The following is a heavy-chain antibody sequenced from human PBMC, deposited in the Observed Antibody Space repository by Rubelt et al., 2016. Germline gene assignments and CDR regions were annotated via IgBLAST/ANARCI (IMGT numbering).Heavy chain of an antibody. Sequence: QVQLVQSGPEVKKTGASVKVSCKTSGYTFTNYGIAWVRQAPGQGLEWVGWTSSNNGNTNYAQNLQGRVTMTTDTSTSTAYMELRSLRSDDTAVYYCARDGYFDLWGRGTLVTVSS. CDR3: ARDGYFDL. CDR2: TSSNNGNT. J-gene: IGHJ2*01. V-gene: IGHV1-18*01. CDR1: GYTFTNYG.